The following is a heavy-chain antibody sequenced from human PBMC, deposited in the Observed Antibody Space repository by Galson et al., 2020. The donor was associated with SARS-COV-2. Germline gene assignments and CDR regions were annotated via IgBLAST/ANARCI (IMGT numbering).Heavy chain of an antibody. J-gene: IGHJ2*01. Sequence: GGTLRLSCAASGPTFSTGAMHWVRQAPGKGLDWVAVISYDGSSEYYADSVKGRFTISRDSSKNTLYLQMNNLRPEDTAVYYCAKASSGYSYGFYWYFDLWGRGTLVTASS. CDR2: ISYDGSSE. D-gene: IGHD5-18*01. CDR3: AKASSGYSYGFYWYFDL. V-gene: IGHV3-30*18. CDR1: GPTFSTGA.